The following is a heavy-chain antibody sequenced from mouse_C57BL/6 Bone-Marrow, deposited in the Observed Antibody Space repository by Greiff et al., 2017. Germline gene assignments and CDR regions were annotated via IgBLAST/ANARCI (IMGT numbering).Heavy chain of an antibody. Sequence: VQLKQSGPVLVKPGASVKMSCKASGYTFTDYYMNWVKQSHGKSLEWIGVINPYNGGTSYNQKFKGKATLTVDKSSSTAYMELNSLTSEDSAVYYCAREELRLEAYWGQGTLVTVSA. J-gene: IGHJ3*01. CDR2: INPYNGGT. D-gene: IGHD3-2*02. CDR3: AREELRLEAY. V-gene: IGHV1-19*01. CDR1: GYTFTDYY.